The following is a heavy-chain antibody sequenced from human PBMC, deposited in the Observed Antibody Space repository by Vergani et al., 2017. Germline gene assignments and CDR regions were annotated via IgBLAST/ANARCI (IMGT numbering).Heavy chain of an antibody. CDR3: ARGARYSYGLPLIGY. V-gene: IGHV3-48*03. CDR2: ISSSGSTI. J-gene: IGHJ4*02. D-gene: IGHD5-18*01. CDR1: GFTFSSYE. Sequence: EVQLVESGGGLVQPGGSLRLSCAASGFTFSSYEMNWVRQAPGKGLEWVSYISSSGSTIYYADSVKGRFTISRDNAKNSLYLQINSLRAEDTAVYYCARGARYSYGLPLIGYWGQGTLVTVSS.